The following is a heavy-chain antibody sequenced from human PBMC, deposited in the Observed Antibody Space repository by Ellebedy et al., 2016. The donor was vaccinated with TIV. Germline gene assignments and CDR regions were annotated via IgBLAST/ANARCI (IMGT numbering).Heavy chain of an antibody. Sequence: AASAKVSCKASGYTFASYGVNWVRQAPGQGLEWMGWINTNSGNPTYAQAFTGRIVFSLDTSVSTAYLQISSLRAEDSAVYYCARTGIWGNAFDIWGQGTMVTVSS. J-gene: IGHJ3*02. CDR3: ARTGIWGNAFDI. CDR2: INTNSGNP. V-gene: IGHV7-4-1*02. CDR1: GYTFASYG. D-gene: IGHD7-27*01.